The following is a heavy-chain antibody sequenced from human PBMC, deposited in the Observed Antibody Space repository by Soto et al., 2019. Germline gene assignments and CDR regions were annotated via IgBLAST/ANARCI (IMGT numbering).Heavy chain of an antibody. CDR3: ARDPSRGLYDSSGYPDDY. CDR2: IIPIFGTA. J-gene: IGHJ4*02. D-gene: IGHD3-22*01. Sequence: ASVKVSCKASGGTFSSYAISWVRQAPGQGLEWMGGIIPIFGTANYAQKFQGRVTITADESTSTAYTELSSLRSEDTAVYYCARDPSRGLYDSSGYPDDYWGQGTPVTVSS. V-gene: IGHV1-69*13. CDR1: GGTFSSYA.